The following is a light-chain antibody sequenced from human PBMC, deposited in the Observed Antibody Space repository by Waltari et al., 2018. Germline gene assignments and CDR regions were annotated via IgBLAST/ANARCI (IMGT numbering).Light chain of an antibody. V-gene: IGLV2-23*02. Sequence: QSALTQPASVSGSPGQSITISCDGTSSDIGDYNLVSWYQQHPAKAPKLLIFEVSKRHSGVAERFSGAKSGNTASLTISGLQAEDEADYHCCSYARTHAWVFGGGTEVTVL. CDR2: EVS. J-gene: IGLJ3*02. CDR1: SSDIGDYNL. CDR3: CSYARTHAWV.